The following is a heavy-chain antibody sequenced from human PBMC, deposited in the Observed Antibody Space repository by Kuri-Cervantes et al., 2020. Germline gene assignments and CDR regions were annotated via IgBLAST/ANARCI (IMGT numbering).Heavy chain of an antibody. CDR2: IKSKTDGGAT. D-gene: IGHD6-19*01. V-gene: IGHV3-15*01. Sequence: GGSLRLSCAASGFTFSNAWMSWVRQAPGKGLEWVGRIKSKTDGGATDYAAPVKGRFTISRDDSKNTLYLQMNSLRGEDTAVYYCARGGKWLDMWGRGTLVTVSS. J-gene: IGHJ3*02. CDR3: ARGGKWLDM. CDR1: GFTFSNAW.